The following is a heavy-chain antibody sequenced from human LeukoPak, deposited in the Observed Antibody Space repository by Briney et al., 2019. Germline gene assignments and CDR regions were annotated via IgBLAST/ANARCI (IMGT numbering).Heavy chain of an antibody. D-gene: IGHD4-17*01. V-gene: IGHV4-34*01. J-gene: IGHJ6*03. CDR3: AGLFDYGDSHYYYYYMDV. Sequence: SETLSLTCAIYGGSFSGYYWSWIRQPPGKGLEWIGEINHSGSTNYNPSLKSRVTISVDTSKNQFSLKLSSVTAADTAVYYCAGLFDYGDSHYYYYYMDVWGKGTTVTVSS. CDR1: GGSFSGYY. CDR2: INHSGST.